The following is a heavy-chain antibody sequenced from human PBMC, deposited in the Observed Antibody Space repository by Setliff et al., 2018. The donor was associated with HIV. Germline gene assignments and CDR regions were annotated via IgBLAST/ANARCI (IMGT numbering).Heavy chain of an antibody. CDR1: GGSFSSYY. Sequence: ASETLSLTCAVYGGSFSSYYWNWIRQTPDKGLEWIGEIDHSGNTNYNPSLKSRAIMSLDTSKRQFSLRLTFVTAADTAMYYCATPTVTATHDAFDTWGQGTLVTVSS. CDR2: IDHSGNT. V-gene: IGHV4-34*01. J-gene: IGHJ3*02. CDR3: ATPTVTATHDAFDT. D-gene: IGHD2-21*02.